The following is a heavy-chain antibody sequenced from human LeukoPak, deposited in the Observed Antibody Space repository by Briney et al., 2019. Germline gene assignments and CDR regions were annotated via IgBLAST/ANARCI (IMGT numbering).Heavy chain of an antibody. CDR2: IRGNGGGT. Sequence: QTGGSLRLSCAASGFTFSSHAMTWVRQAPGKGLEWVSTIRGNGGGTHYAESLRGRFTISRDNSKSTVYLQMNSLSAEDTAIYYCSKGHELHDGVLESWGRGTLVTVSS. V-gene: IGHV3-23*01. CDR1: GFTFSSHA. D-gene: IGHD3-3*01. J-gene: IGHJ4*02. CDR3: SKGHELHDGVLES.